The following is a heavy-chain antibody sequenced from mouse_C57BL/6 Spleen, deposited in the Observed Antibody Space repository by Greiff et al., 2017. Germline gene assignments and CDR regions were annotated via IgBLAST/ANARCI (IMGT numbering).Heavy chain of an antibody. CDR2: IYPGSGST. D-gene: IGHD2-13*01. CDR1: GYTFTSYW. Sequence: QVQLQQPGAELVKPGASVKMSCKASGYTFTSYWITWVKQRPGQGLEWIGDIYPGSGSTNYNEKFKSKDTLTVDTSSSTAYMQLSSLTSEDSAVYYCARRGTTEAMDYWGQGTSVTVSS. CDR3: ARRGTTEAMDY. V-gene: IGHV1-55*01. J-gene: IGHJ4*01.